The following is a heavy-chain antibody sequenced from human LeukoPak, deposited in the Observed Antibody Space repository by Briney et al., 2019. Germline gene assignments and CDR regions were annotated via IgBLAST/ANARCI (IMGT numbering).Heavy chain of an antibody. Sequence: PSETLSLTCTVSGGSISSSSYYWGWIRQPPGKGLEWTGSIYYSGSTYYNPSLKSRVTISVDTSKNQFSLKLSSVTAADTAVYYCARRVSDFLPFDPWGQGTLVTVSS. CDR1: GGSISSSSYY. J-gene: IGHJ5*02. D-gene: IGHD3-3*01. CDR2: IYYSGST. CDR3: ARRVSDFLPFDP. V-gene: IGHV4-39*01.